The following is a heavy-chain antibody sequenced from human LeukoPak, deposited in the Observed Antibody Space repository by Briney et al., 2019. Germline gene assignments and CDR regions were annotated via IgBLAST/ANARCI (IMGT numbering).Heavy chain of an antibody. CDR2: INPNSGVT. V-gene: IGHV1-2*02. J-gene: IGHJ3*02. CDR3: ARLPDILTAFDI. D-gene: IGHD3-9*01. CDR1: GYTFTGYY. Sequence: ASVKVSCKASGYTFTGYYTHWVRQAPGQGLEWMGWINPNSGVTNYAQKFQGRVTMTRDTSISTAYMELSRLRSDDTAVYYCARLPDILTAFDIWGQGTMVTVSS.